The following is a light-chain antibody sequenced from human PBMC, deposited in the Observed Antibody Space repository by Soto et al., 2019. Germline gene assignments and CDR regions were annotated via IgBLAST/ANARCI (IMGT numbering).Light chain of an antibody. Sequence: EIVLTQSPGTLSLSPGERATLSCRASQSVSSSYLAWYQQKPGQAPRLLIYGASSRATGIPDRFSGSGSGTDFTLTISSLQPEDFATYYCQQLNSYSTFGLGTRLE. CDR3: QQLNSYST. CDR1: QSVSSSY. V-gene: IGKV3-20*01. J-gene: IGKJ5*01. CDR2: GAS.